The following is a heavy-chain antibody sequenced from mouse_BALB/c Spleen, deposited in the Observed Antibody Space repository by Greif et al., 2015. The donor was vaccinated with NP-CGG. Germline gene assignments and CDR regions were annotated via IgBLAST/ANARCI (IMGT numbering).Heavy chain of an antibody. CDR3: AGRAGTEAMDY. Sequence: QVQLQQSGPELVKPGASVKISCKASGYTFTDYYINWVKQKPGRGLEWIGWIYPGSSNTKYNEKFKGKATLTVDTSSSTAYMQLSSLTSEDTAVYFCAGRAGTEAMDYWGQGTSVTVSS. J-gene: IGHJ4*01. V-gene: IGHV1-84*02. D-gene: IGHD3-3*01. CDR2: IYPGSSNT. CDR1: GYTFTDYY.